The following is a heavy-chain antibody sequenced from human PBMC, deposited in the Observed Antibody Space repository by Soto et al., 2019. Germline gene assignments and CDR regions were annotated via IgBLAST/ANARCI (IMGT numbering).Heavy chain of an antibody. CDR3: AREGVVAAQHYYYYGMDV. D-gene: IGHD2-15*01. Sequence: QVQLVQSGAEVKKPGSSVKVSCKASGGTFSSYAISWVRQAPGQGLEWMGGIIPIFGTANYAQKFQGRVTITAAESTSTAYMELSSLRSEDTAVYYCAREGVVAAQHYYYYGMDVWGQGTTVTVSS. CDR1: GGTFSSYA. V-gene: IGHV1-69*12. CDR2: IIPIFGTA. J-gene: IGHJ6*02.